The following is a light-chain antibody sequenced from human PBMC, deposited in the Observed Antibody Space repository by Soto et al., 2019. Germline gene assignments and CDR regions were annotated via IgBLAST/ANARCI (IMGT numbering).Light chain of an antibody. CDR3: QEYESHLRT. CDR2: DVS. Sequence: DILMTQSPSTLSASVGDRVTITCQASQSISSWLAWYQYKSGKAPQLLIYDVSTVESGVPSRFSGSGFGTEFSLTISSLQPEDFATYYCQEYESHLRTFGPGTKVEIK. V-gene: IGKV1-5*01. J-gene: IGKJ1*01. CDR1: QSISSW.